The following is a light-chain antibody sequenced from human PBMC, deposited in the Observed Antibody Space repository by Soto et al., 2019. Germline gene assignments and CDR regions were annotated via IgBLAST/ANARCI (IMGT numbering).Light chain of an antibody. CDR2: GAS. CDR1: QSVGRN. CDR3: QQYKHWPPLT. V-gene: IGKV3-15*01. J-gene: IGKJ4*01. Sequence: EIVMTQSPATLSVSPGERATLSCRASQSVGRNLDWYQQKPGQAPRLLIYGASTRDTGIPARFSGSGSGTEFTLTISSLQLEDFAIYSCQQYKHWPPLTFGGGTKVEIK.